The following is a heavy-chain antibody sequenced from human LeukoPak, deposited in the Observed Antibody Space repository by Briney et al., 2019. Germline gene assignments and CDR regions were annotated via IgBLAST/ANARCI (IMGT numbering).Heavy chain of an antibody. CDR1: GGSISSYY. CDR2: IYYSGST. D-gene: IGHD3-10*01. Sequence: SETLSLTCTVSGGSISSYYWSWIRQPPGKGLEWIGYIYYSGSTNYNPSLKSRVTISVDTSKNQFSLKLSSVTAADTAVYYCAREKSIGPGSYYNFNWFDPWGQGTLVTVSS. CDR3: AREKSIGPGSYYNFNWFDP. V-gene: IGHV4-59*12. J-gene: IGHJ5*02.